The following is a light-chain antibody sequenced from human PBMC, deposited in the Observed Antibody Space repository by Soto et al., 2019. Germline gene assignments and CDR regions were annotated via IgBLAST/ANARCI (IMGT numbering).Light chain of an antibody. Sequence: VLTQSPATLSLSPGERATLSCGASQGISNFLAWYQQRPGQAPRLLIYDASNRATGTPTRFSGRGSGTDFTLTISSLEPEDFGVYYCQQRSTWPGTFGQGTKLDFK. CDR3: QQRSTWPGT. J-gene: IGKJ2*01. CDR1: QGISNF. V-gene: IGKV3-11*01. CDR2: DAS.